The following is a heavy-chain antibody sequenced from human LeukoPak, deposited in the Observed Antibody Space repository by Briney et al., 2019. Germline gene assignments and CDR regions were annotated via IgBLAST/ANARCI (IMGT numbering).Heavy chain of an antibody. Sequence: ASVKVSCKASGYTLTSYYLHWVRQAPGQGLEWMAIINPSGGSTSHAQKFQGRVTMTRDTSASTVYMELSSLRSEDTAVYYCARDPGNGSGSYYKIPPYYYGMDVWGQGTTVTVSS. CDR3: ARDPGNGSGSYYKIPPYYYGMDV. CDR1: GYTLTSYY. J-gene: IGHJ6*02. V-gene: IGHV1-46*01. CDR2: INPSGGST. D-gene: IGHD3-10*01.